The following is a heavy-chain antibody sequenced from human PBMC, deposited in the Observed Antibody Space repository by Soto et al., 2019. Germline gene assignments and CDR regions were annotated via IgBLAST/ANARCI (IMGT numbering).Heavy chain of an antibody. J-gene: IGHJ4*02. CDR2: LYYSGRT. CDR1: GGSIRDYF. Sequence: SETLSLTCTVSGGSIRDYFCTWIRQPPGKGLEWIGYLYYSGRTNYNPSLKSRVTISVDTSKNHFSLQLSSVTAANTAVYYCARVGGDDFGDSGGFDYWGQGTLVTVSS. V-gene: IGHV4-59*01. D-gene: IGHD4-17*01. CDR3: ARVGGDDFGDSGGFDY.